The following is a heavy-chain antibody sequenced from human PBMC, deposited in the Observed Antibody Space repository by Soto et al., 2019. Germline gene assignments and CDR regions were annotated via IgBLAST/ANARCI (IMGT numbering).Heavy chain of an antibody. CDR1: GYSFTSYG. Sequence: ASVKVSCKASGYSFTSYGITWVRQAPGQGLEWMGWISPYNDETNYAHRLQDRVTMTTDTSTTIAYMELRSLRPDDTAIYYCARPAGVGSAVKYWGQGTLVTVSS. D-gene: IGHD6-13*01. J-gene: IGHJ4*02. V-gene: IGHV1-18*01. CDR2: ISPYNDET. CDR3: ARPAGVGSAVKY.